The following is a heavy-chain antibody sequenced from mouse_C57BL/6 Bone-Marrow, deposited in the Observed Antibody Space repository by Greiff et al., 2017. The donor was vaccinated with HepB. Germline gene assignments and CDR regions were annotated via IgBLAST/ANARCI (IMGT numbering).Heavy chain of an antibody. Sequence: QVQLQQPGAELVKPGASVKLSCKASGYTFTSYWMHWVKQRPGQGLEWIGMIHPNSGSTNYNEKFKSKATLTVDKSSSTAYMQRSSLTSEDSAVYYCARDYGSRAWFAYWGQGTLVTVSA. V-gene: IGHV1-64*01. CDR3: ARDYGSRAWFAY. CDR1: GYTFTSYW. D-gene: IGHD1-1*01. J-gene: IGHJ3*01. CDR2: IHPNSGST.